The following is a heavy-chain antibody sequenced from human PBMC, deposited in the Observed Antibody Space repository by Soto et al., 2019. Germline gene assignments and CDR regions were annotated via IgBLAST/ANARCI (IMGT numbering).Heavy chain of an antibody. CDR1: GDSVSGNSAA. D-gene: IGHD6-19*01. CDR3: ARDLRKGQWLAQEYYYYGLDV. J-gene: IGHJ6*02. Sequence: PSQTLSLTCAISGDSVSGNSAAWNWIRQSPSRGLEWLGRTYYRTRWYNDNAVSVKSRITVTPDTSKNQFSLHLNSVTPEDTAVYYCARDLRKGQWLAQEYYYYGLDVWGQGTTVTVSS. V-gene: IGHV6-1*01. CDR2: TYYRTRWYN.